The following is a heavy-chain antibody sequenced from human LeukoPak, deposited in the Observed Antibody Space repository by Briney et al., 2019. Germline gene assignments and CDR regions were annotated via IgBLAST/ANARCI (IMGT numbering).Heavy chain of an antibody. J-gene: IGHJ6*03. CDR2: IYYSGST. CDR3: AGVPPPLMAAAGRRSYYYYYYMDV. Sequence: PSETLSLNCTGSGGSISSYYWGWIRQPPGEGLEWIGYIYYSGSTNYNPSLQSRVPISVDTSKSQFSLKLSSVTAADTAVYYCAGVPPPLMAAAGRRSYYYYYYMDVWGKGTTVTLSS. V-gene: IGHV4-59*01. CDR1: GGSISSYY. D-gene: IGHD6-13*01.